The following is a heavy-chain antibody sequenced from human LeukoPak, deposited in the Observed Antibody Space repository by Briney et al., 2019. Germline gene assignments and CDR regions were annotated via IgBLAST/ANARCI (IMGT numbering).Heavy chain of an antibody. CDR2: IRYDGANK. J-gene: IGHJ4*02. V-gene: IGHV3-30*02. Sequence: GGSLRLSCAASGFTFSNYGMHWARRGPGKGLEWVSFIRYDGANKYYADSVKGRFTISRDNSKNTLYLQMNSLRAEDTAVYYCAKDVRRVPPYWGQGTLVTVSS. CDR1: GFTFSNYG. D-gene: IGHD4/OR15-4a*01. CDR3: AKDVRRVPPY.